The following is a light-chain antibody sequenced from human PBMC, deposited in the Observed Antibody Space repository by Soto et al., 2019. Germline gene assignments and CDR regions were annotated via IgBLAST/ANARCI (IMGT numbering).Light chain of an antibody. Sequence: EIVLTQSPGTLSLSPGERATLSCRASQSVSSSFLAWYQQKPGQAPRLLIYGASSRATGIPDRFSGSGSGTDFTLTISGLEAEDFAVYYCHQYGSSPWTFGQGTKVEI. CDR2: GAS. J-gene: IGKJ1*01. CDR1: QSVSSSF. V-gene: IGKV3-20*01. CDR3: HQYGSSPWT.